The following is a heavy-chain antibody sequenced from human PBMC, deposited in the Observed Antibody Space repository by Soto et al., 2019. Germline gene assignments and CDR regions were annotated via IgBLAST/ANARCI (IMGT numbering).Heavy chain of an antibody. CDR2: INAANGDT. V-gene: IGHV1-3*01. CDR3: VRRNVSATGMDWLDP. Sequence: ASVKVSCKASGYTFTSYGIHWVHQAPGQRLEWMGWINAANGDTKYSPKFQGRVTITRDTSASTAYMELRSLRSEDTAVYYCVRRNVSATGMDWLDPWGQGTMVTVYS. CDR1: GYTFTSYG. J-gene: IGHJ5*02. D-gene: IGHD6-13*01.